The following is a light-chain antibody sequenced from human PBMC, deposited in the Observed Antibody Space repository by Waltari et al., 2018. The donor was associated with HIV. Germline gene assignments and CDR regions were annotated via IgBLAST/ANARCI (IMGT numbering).Light chain of an antibody. CDR1: SSDVGDYNY. CDR3: SSYTSTNKGFL. Sequence: QSALTQPASVSGSPGQSITISCSGTSSDVGDYNYVSWYQQHPGEAPKLMIYEVSQRPSGVSNRFSGSKAVNTASLTISGLQAEDEADYYCSSYTSTNKGFLCGAGTRVTVL. J-gene: IGLJ1*01. CDR2: EVS. V-gene: IGLV2-14*01.